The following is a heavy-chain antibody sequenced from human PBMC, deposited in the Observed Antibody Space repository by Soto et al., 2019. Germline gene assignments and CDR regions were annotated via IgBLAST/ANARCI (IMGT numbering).Heavy chain of an antibody. CDR2: IFSNDEK. J-gene: IGHJ4*02. V-gene: IGHV2-26*01. CDR3: ARGYYDILTGYPQQYYFDY. D-gene: IGHD3-9*01. CDR1: GFSLSNARMG. Sequence: SGPTLVNPTETLTLTCTVSGFSLSNARMGVSWIRQPPGKALEWLAHIFSNDEKSYSTSLKSRLTISKDTSKSQVVLTMTNMDPVDTATYYCARGYYDILTGYPQQYYFDYWGQGTLVTVSS.